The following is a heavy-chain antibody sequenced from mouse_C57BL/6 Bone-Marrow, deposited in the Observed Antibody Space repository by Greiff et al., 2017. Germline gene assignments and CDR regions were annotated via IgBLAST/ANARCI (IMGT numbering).Heavy chain of an antibody. V-gene: IGHV1-39*01. J-gene: IGHJ2*01. Sequence: EVKLQESGPELVKPGASVKISCKASGYSFTDYNMNWVKQSNGKSLEWIGVINPNYGTTSYNQKFKGKATLTVDQSSSTAYMQLNSLTSEDSAVYYCARPLFYYSNYPFDYWGQGTTLTVSS. CDR1: GYSFTDYN. CDR2: INPNYGTT. CDR3: ARPLFYYSNYPFDY. D-gene: IGHD2-5*01.